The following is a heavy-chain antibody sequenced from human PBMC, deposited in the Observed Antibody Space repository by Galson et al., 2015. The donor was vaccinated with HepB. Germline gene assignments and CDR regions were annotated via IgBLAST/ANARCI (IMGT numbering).Heavy chain of an antibody. CDR3: ARDAVPATSAMDY. Sequence: SLRLSCAASGFTFSSYAMHWVRQAPGKGLEWVAVISYDGSNKYYADSVKGRFTISRDNSKNTLYLQMNSLRAEDTAVYYCARDAVPATSAMDYWGQGTLVTVSS. D-gene: IGHD2-2*01. J-gene: IGHJ4*02. CDR1: GFTFSSYA. V-gene: IGHV3-30*04. CDR2: ISYDGSNK.